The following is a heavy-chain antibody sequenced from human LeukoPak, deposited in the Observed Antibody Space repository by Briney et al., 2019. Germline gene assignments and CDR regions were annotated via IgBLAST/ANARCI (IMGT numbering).Heavy chain of an antibody. CDR3: ARSRIPYFVLPTPIVHYGMDV. D-gene: IGHD3-16*02. Sequence: ASVKVSCKASGYTFTGYYMHWVRQAPGQGLEWMGWINPNSGGTNYAQKFQGRVTMTRDTSISTAYMELSRLRSDDTAVYYCARSRIPYFVLPTPIVHYGMDVWGQGTTVTVSS. CDR2: INPNSGGT. J-gene: IGHJ6*02. V-gene: IGHV1-2*02. CDR1: GYTFTGYY.